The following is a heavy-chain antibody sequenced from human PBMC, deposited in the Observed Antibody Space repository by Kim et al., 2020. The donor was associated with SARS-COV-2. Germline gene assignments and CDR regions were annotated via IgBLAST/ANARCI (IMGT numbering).Heavy chain of an antibody. D-gene: IGHD6-19*01. CDR2: ISSSGSTI. CDR1: GFTFSSYE. Sequence: GGSLRLSCAASGFTFSSYEMNWVRQAPGKGLEWVSYISSSGSTIYYVDSVKGRFTISRDNAKNSLYLQMNSLRAEDTAVYYCARGVAVADYRGQGTLVTGSS. V-gene: IGHV3-48*03. J-gene: IGHJ4*02. CDR3: ARGVAVADY.